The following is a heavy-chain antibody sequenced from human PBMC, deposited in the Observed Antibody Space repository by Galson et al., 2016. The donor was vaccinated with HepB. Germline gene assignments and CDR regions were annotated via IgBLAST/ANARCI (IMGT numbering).Heavy chain of an antibody. Sequence: SLRLSCAASGFTFGDYAMSWFRQAPGKGLEWVGFIRSKAYGGTTEYAASVKGRFTISRDDSKSIAYLQMNSLKTEDTAVYYCTRNYDFWSGYYHYYYYGMDVWGQGTTVTVSS. J-gene: IGHJ6*02. V-gene: IGHV3-49*03. CDR2: IRSKAYGGTT. CDR3: TRNYDFWSGYYHYYYYGMDV. D-gene: IGHD3-3*01. CDR1: GFTFGDYA.